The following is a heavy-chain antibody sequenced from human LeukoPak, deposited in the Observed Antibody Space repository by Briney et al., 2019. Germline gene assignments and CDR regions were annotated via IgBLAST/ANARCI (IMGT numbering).Heavy chain of an antibody. Sequence: PGGSLRLSCAASGFTFSSYGMHWVRQAPGKGLEWVAVIWYDGSNKYYADSVKGRFTISRDNSKNTLYLQMNSLRAEDTAVYYCARVPRGNGEYYFDYWGQGTLVTVSS. CDR3: ARVPRGNGEYYFDY. CDR1: GFTFSSYG. CDR2: IWYDGSNK. V-gene: IGHV3-33*01. D-gene: IGHD7-27*01. J-gene: IGHJ4*02.